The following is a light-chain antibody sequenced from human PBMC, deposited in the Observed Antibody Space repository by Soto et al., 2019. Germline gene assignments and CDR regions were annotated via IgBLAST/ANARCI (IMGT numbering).Light chain of an antibody. V-gene: IGLV2-14*01. CDR3: SSYTSSNSLYV. J-gene: IGLJ1*01. Sequence: QSALTQPASVSGSPGQSITISCTGTSSDVGAYNFVSWYQQHPGKAPKLMIFEVSHRPSGVSNRFSGSQSGNTASLTISGLQAEDEADYYCSSYTSSNSLYVFGTGTKLTVL. CDR1: SSDVGAYNF. CDR2: EVS.